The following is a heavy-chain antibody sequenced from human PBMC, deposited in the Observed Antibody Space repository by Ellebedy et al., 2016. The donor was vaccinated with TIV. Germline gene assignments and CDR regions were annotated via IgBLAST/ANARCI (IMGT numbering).Heavy chain of an antibody. CDR2: IKQDGSEK. V-gene: IGHV3-7*01. CDR3: VSFGSGY. J-gene: IGHJ4*02. D-gene: IGHD1-26*01. Sequence: GGSLRLXXAASGFPFSSNNNMNWVRQAPGKGLEWVANIKQDGSEKYYVDSVKGRFTISRDNAKNSLYLQMNSLRAEDTAVYYCVSFGSGYWGQGTLVTVSS. CDR1: GFPFSSNN.